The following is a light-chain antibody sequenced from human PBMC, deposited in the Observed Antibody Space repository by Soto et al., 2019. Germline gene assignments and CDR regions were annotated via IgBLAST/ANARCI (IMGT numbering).Light chain of an antibody. V-gene: IGLV2-14*01. J-gene: IGLJ3*02. Sequence: QSALTQPASVSGSPGQSITISCTGTSSDVGGYNHVSWYQQHPGKVPKLMIYEVSNRPSGVSNRFSGSKSGDSASLTISGLQPEDEANSYCTSYTSTRTWVFGGGTKLTVL. CDR2: EVS. CDR1: SSDVGGYNH. CDR3: TSYTSTRTWV.